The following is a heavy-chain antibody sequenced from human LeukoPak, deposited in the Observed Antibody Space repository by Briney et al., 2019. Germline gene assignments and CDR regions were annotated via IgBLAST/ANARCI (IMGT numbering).Heavy chain of an antibody. Sequence: PGGSPRLSCAVSGLTVSENYMSWVRQAPGKGLEWVSTIYSGGLTYYADPVKGKFTISRDNSKNTLYLQMSSLRAEDTAVYYCVRDRWPGLGDFWGQGTTVTVSS. D-gene: IGHD6-19*01. CDR1: GLTVSENY. V-gene: IGHV3-66*01. CDR2: IYSGGLT. J-gene: IGHJ6*02. CDR3: VRDRWPGLGDF.